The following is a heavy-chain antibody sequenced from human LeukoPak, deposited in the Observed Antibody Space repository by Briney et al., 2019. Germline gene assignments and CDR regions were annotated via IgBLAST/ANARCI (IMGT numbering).Heavy chain of an antibody. CDR3: SSVTVGTRYFAS. CDR1: GLTFTCCW. J-gene: IGHJ4*02. V-gene: IGHV3-7*01. CDR2: IKQDGREK. Sequence: GGSLRLSCAASGLTFTCCWMSWVRQTPGKGLEWVASIKQDGREKFYADSVKGRFTISRDNAKNSLYLQVNSLRAEDTAVYYCSSVTVGTRYFASWGQGILVTVSS. D-gene: IGHD4-23*01.